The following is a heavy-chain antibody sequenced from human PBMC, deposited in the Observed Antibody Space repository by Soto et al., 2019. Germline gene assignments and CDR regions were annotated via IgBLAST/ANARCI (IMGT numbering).Heavy chain of an antibody. V-gene: IGHV3-72*01. CDR3: TTGIYYDILTGYHNVAY. J-gene: IGHJ4*02. CDR2: SRNKDHSYTT. CDR1: GFTLSDHY. Sequence: GGSLRLSCAASGFTLSDHYMDWVRQAPGKGLEWVARSRNKDHSYTTEYAASVKGRFTISRDDSKNSLYLQMSSLTAEDTAVYYCTTGIYYDILTGYHNVAYWGQGALVTVSS. D-gene: IGHD3-9*01.